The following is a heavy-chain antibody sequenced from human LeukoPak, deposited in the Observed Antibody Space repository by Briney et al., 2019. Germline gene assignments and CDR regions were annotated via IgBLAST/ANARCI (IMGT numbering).Heavy chain of an antibody. Sequence: KPSETLSLTCTVSGGSISSYYWSWIRQPPGKSLEWIGYIYYSGSTYYNPSLKSRVTISVDTSKNQFSLKLSSVTAADTAVYYCAGSSGPAGWFDPWGQGTLVTVSS. CDR3: AGSSGPAGWFDP. CDR2: IYYSGST. D-gene: IGHD3-22*01. V-gene: IGHV4-59*06. J-gene: IGHJ5*02. CDR1: GGSISSYY.